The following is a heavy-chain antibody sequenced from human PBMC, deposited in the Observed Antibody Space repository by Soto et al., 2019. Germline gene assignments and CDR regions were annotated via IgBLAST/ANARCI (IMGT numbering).Heavy chain of an antibody. V-gene: IGHV1-24*01. CDR3: ATKTTGDYYYYMDV. Sequence: ASVKVSCKVSGYTLTELSMHWVRQAPGKGLEWMGGFDPEDGETIYAQKFQGRVTMTEDTSTDTAYMELSSLRSEDTAVYYCATKTTGDYYYYMDVWGKGTTVTVSS. J-gene: IGHJ6*03. D-gene: IGHD4-4*01. CDR2: FDPEDGET. CDR1: GYTLTELS.